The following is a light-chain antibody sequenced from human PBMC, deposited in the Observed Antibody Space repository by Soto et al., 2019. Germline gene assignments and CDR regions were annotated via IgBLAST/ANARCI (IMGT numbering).Light chain of an antibody. CDR1: SSDVGGYNY. CDR2: EVS. CDR3: CSYTSSSTLYV. Sequence: QSALTQPASVSGSPGQSITISCTGTSSDVGGYNYISWYQQHPGKAPKLILYEVSDRPSGVSNRFSGYKSGNTASLTISGLQAEDEADYYCCSYTSSSTLYVFGPGTKVTVL. V-gene: IGLV2-14*01. J-gene: IGLJ1*01.